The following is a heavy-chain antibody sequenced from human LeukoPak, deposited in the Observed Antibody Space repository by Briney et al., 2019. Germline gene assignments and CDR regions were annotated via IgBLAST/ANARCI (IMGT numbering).Heavy chain of an antibody. Sequence: SETLSLTCAVYGGSFSGYYWNWIRQPPGRGLEWIGEINPSGSTNYNPSLKSRVAISVDTSKNQFSLKLSSVTAADTAVYYCARGPRGSGSYYKYWSQGSLVTVSS. J-gene: IGHJ4*02. D-gene: IGHD3-10*01. CDR3: ARGPRGSGSYYKY. V-gene: IGHV4-34*01. CDR2: INPSGST. CDR1: GGSFSGYY.